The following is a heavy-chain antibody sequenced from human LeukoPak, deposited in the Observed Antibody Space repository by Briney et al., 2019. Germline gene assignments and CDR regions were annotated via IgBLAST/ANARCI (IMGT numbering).Heavy chain of an antibody. J-gene: IGHJ6*03. D-gene: IGHD6-6*01. Sequence: GGSLRLSCAASGFTFSSYGMHWVRQAPGKGLEWVAFIRYDGSNKYYADSVKGRFTISRDNPKNTLYLQMNSLRAEDTAVYYCAKGLMGSSSPGYYYYYYMDVWGKGTTVTVSS. CDR1: GFTFSSYG. V-gene: IGHV3-30*02. CDR3: AKGLMGSSSPGYYYYYYMDV. CDR2: IRYDGSNK.